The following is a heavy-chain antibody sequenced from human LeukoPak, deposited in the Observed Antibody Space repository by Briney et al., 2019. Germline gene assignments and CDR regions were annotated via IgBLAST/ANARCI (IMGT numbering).Heavy chain of an antibody. D-gene: IGHD1-26*01. Sequence: KPSETLSLTCTVSGGSNSSYYWSWIRQPPGKGLEWIEYIYYSGSATYNPSLKSRVTLSVDTSKKQLSLKLSSVTAADTAVYYCARHQDVGAIAFEYWGQGTLVTVSS. CDR2: IYYSGSA. CDR1: GGSNSSYY. CDR3: ARHQDVGAIAFEY. J-gene: IGHJ4*02. V-gene: IGHV4-59*08.